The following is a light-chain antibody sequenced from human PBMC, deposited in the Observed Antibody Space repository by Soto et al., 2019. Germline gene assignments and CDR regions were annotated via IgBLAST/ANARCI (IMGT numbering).Light chain of an antibody. V-gene: IGKV3-15*01. CDR2: HTS. Sequence: EIVMTQSPATLSASPGERATLSCRASQSVSSNLAWYQQKPGQAPRLLIYHTSTRATGIPARFSGSGSGTEFTLTISSLQSEDFAVYYCQQYNNWPPWTFGQGTKVEIK. CDR3: QQYNNWPPWT. J-gene: IGKJ1*01. CDR1: QSVSSN.